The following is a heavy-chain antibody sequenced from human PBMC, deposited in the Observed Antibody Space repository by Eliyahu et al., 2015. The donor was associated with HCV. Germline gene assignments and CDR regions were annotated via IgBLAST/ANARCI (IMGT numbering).Heavy chain of an antibody. CDR2: IKQDGSEK. CDR3: ARDLPRFLEWLFGATLDV. D-gene: IGHD3-3*01. Sequence: ANIKQDGSEKYYVDSVKGRFTISRDNAKNSLYLQMNSLRAEDTAVYYCARDLPRFLEWLFGATLDVWGKGTTVTVSS. J-gene: IGHJ6*04. V-gene: IGHV3-7*01.